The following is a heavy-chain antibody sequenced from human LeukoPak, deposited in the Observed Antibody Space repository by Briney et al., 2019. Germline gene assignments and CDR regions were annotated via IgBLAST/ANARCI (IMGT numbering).Heavy chain of an antibody. CDR2: INWSGGST. CDR1: GFTFDDYG. V-gene: IGHV3-20*04. CDR3: ARASSQWLVPY. J-gene: IGHJ4*02. D-gene: IGHD6-19*01. Sequence: PGGSLRLSCAASGFTFDDYGMRWVRQAPGKGLEWVSGINWSGGSTGYGDSVKGRFTISRDNAKNSLYLQMNSLRAEDTAVYYCARASSQWLVPYWGQGTLVTVSS.